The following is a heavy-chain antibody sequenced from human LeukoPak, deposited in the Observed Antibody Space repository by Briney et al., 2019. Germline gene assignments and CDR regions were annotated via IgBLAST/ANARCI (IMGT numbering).Heavy chain of an antibody. J-gene: IGHJ4*02. Sequence: GGSLRLSCAASGFTFSSYAMSWVRQAPGKGLEWVSAISGSGGSTYYADSVKGRFTISRDNSKNTLYLQMNSLRAEDTAVYYCAEDGLYGSGSYWTDDYWGQGTLVTVSS. CDR2: ISGSGGST. V-gene: IGHV3-23*01. D-gene: IGHD3-10*01. CDR1: GFTFSSYA. CDR3: AEDGLYGSGSYWTDDY.